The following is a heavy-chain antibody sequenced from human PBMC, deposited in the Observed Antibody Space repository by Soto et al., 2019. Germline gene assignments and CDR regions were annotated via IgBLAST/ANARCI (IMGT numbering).Heavy chain of an antibody. D-gene: IGHD5-12*01. Sequence: SETLSLTCTVSGGSISSGGYYWNWIRQHPGKGLEWIGYIYYSGSTYYNPSLKSRVTISIDTSKNQFSLKMTSVTVADTAVYYCVGPQSGSSYYYYYGVDVWGQGTTVTVSS. CDR3: VGPQSGSSYYYYYGVDV. CDR2: IYYSGST. CDR1: GGSISSGGYY. V-gene: IGHV4-31*08. J-gene: IGHJ6*02.